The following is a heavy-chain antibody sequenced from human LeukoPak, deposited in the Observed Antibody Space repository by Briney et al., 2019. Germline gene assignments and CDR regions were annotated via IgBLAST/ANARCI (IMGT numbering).Heavy chain of an antibody. CDR2: ISYDGSNK. D-gene: IGHD6-13*01. CDR1: GFTFSGYG. CDR3: AKSSSSYHISDY. Sequence: GGSLRLSCAASGFTFSGYGMHWVRQAPGKGLEWVAVISYDGSNKYYADSVKGRFTISRDNSKNTLYLQMNSLRAEDTAVYYCAKSSSSYHISDYWGQGTLVTVSS. J-gene: IGHJ4*02. V-gene: IGHV3-30*18.